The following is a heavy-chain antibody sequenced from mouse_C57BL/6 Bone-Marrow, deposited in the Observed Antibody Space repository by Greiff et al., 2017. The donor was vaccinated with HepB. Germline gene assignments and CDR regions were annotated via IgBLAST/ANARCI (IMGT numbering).Heavy chain of an antibody. D-gene: IGHD1-1*02. CDR3: ALYGEFDY. Sequence: VQLQQSGAELARPGASVKLSCKASGYTFTSYGISWVKQRTGQGLEWIGEIYPRSGNTYYNEKFKGKATLTVYKSSSTAYMELRSLTSEDSAVYFCALYGEFDYWGQGTTLTVSS. CDR2: IYPRSGNT. V-gene: IGHV1-81*01. CDR1: GYTFTSYG. J-gene: IGHJ2*01.